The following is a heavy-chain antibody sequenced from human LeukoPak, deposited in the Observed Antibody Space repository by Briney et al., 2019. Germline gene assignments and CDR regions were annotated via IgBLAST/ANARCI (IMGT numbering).Heavy chain of an antibody. J-gene: IGHJ6*02. D-gene: IGHD6-13*01. Sequence: SETLSLTCTVSGGSISSYYWSWIRQPPGKGLEWIGRIYTSGSTNYNPSLKSRVTMSVDTSKNQFSLKLSSVTAADTAVYYCARDGSGTFDYYYYYGMDVWGQGTTVTVSS. CDR3: ARDGSGTFDYYYYYGMDV. CDR1: GGSISSYY. V-gene: IGHV4-4*07. CDR2: IYTSGST.